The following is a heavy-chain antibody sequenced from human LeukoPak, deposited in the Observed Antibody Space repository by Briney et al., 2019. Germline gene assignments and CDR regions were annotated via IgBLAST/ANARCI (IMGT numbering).Heavy chain of an antibody. Sequence: GGSLRLSCAASGFGFSRFWMTWVRQAPGKGLEWVANINQDGSEKYHVDSVKGRFIVSRDNARNSLYLQMNGLRAEDTAVYSCAISGYIYFYAMDVWGQGTTVTVSS. D-gene: IGHD5-24*01. CDR2: INQDGSEK. CDR3: AISGYIYFYAMDV. J-gene: IGHJ6*02. CDR1: GFGFSRFW. V-gene: IGHV3-7*01.